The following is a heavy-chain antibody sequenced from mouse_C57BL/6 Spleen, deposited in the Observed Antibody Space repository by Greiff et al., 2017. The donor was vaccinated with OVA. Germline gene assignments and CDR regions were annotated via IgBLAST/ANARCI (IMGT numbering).Heavy chain of an antibody. CDR2: ISNGGGST. J-gene: IGHJ4*01. CDR1: GFTFSDYY. Sequence: EVKLVESGGGLVQPGGSLKLSCAASGFTFSDYYMYWVRQTPEKRLEWVAYISNGGGSTYSPDTVKGRFTISRDNAKNTLYRQMSRLKSEDTAMYYCARSDDDECAMDYWGQGTSVTVSS. CDR3: ARSDDDECAMDY. D-gene: IGHD2-4*01. V-gene: IGHV5-12*01.